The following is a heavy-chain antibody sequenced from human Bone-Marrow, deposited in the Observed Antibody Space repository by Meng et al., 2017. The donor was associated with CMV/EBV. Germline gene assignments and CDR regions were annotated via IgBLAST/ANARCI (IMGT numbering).Heavy chain of an antibody. V-gene: IGHV3-21*01. CDR2: ISRSNSYI. Sequence: CAASGFGFSDYSINWVRQAPGKGLEWVSSISRSNSYIYYADSVGGRFTISRDNAKNSVFLQMSSLRAEDTAVYYCARISLTGYYFDYWGQGTLVTVSS. CDR1: GFGFSDYS. D-gene: IGHD3-9*01. J-gene: IGHJ4*02. CDR3: ARISLTGYYFDY.